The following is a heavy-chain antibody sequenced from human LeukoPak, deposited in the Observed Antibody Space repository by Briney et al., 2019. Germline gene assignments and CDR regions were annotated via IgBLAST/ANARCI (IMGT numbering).Heavy chain of an antibody. D-gene: IGHD3-22*01. CDR2: ICHSGST. CDR1: GGSISSGGYS. V-gene: IGHV4-30-2*01. J-gene: IGHJ3*02. CDR3: ARAEYYYDSSGYLEYDAFDI. Sequence: PSQTLSLTCAVSGGSISSGGYSWSWIRQPPGKGLEWIEYICHSGSTYYNPSLKSRVNISVDRSKNQFSLKLSSVNAADTAVYYCARAEYYYDSSGYLEYDAFDIWGQGTMVTVSS.